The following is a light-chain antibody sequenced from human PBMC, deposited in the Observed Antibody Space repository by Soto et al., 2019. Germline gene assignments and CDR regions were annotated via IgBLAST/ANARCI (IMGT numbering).Light chain of an antibody. V-gene: IGKV1-39*01. Sequence: IQMTQYPSSLSASVGDRVTITCRASQDISTYLAWYQQQPGNAPNLLVYAASSLQSGVPSRFTGSGSGTDFTLTISSLQPEDFATYFCQQSYTTPITFGQGTRLEIK. J-gene: IGKJ5*01. CDR3: QQSYTTPIT. CDR2: AAS. CDR1: QDISTY.